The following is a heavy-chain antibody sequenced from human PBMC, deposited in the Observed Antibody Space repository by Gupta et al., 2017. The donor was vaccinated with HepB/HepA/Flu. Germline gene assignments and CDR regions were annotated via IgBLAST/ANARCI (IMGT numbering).Heavy chain of an antibody. Sequence: QVQVVQSGGGVVQPERSLRLTRAESVFTLNMSGTHWIRQAPGRGPGGVALISYDVSHKYYADSVKGGFTISRDNAKNTVYLQMNSLRGEDTAVYYCARDASPATETRSYQDVWGNGTTVIVSS. CDR1: VFTLNMSG. V-gene: IGHV3-33*05. J-gene: IGHJ6*04. CDR3: ARDASPATETRSYQDV. CDR2: ISYDVSHK. D-gene: IGHD1-26*01.